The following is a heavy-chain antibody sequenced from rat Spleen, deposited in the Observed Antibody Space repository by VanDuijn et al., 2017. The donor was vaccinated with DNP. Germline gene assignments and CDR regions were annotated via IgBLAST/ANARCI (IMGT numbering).Heavy chain of an antibody. D-gene: IGHD5-1*01. CDR2: VTNAGST. J-gene: IGHJ2*01. Sequence: EVLLQESGPGLVKPSQSLSLTCSVSGFSITNNFKWSWIRKFPGNKLEWMGYVTNAGSTHYNPSLRSRISITTDTSKNQFFLKVNSVDTEDTATYYCAIQLGVFDYWDQGVMVTVSS. CDR1: GFSITNNFK. V-gene: IGHV3-3*01. CDR3: AIQLGVFDY.